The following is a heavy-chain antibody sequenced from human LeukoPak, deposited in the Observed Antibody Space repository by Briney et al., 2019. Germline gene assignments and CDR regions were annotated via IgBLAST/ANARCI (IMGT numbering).Heavy chain of an antibody. D-gene: IGHD3-9*01. CDR3: ARHILTGYPTADAFDI. CDR2: ISSSSSYI. Sequence: PGGSLRLSCAASGFTFSNSVVSWVRQAPGKGLEWVSSISSSSSYIYYADSVKGRFTISRDNAKNSLYLQMNSLRAEDTAVYYCARHILTGYPTADAFDIWGQGTMVTVSS. J-gene: IGHJ3*02. V-gene: IGHV3-21*01. CDR1: GFTFSNSV.